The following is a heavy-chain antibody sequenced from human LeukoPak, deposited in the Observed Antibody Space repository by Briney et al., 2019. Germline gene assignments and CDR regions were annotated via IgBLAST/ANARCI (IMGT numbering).Heavy chain of an antibody. CDR1: GFSLSTYE. Sequence: PGGSLRLSCAASGFSLSTYEMNSVRQAPGKGLAWVSYISRSGSPIYHADSVKGRFTISRDNAKNSLYLQMNSLTAEDTAVYYCARLGWSAAPYSWGQGTLVTVSS. V-gene: IGHV3-48*03. D-gene: IGHD3-3*01. J-gene: IGHJ4*02. CDR2: ISRSGSPI. CDR3: ARLGWSAAPYS.